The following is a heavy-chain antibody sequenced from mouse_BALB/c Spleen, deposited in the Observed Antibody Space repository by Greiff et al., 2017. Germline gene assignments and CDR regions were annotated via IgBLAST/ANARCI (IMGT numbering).Heavy chain of an antibody. CDR3: ALYRRGFAY. D-gene: IGHD2-3*01. Sequence: DVKLQESGAELVRPGALVKLSCKASGFNIKDYYMHWVKQRPEQGLEWIGWIDPENGNTIYDPKFQGKASITADTSSNTAYLQLSSLTSEDTAVYYCALYRRGFAYWGQGTLVTVSA. CDR1: GFNIKDYY. CDR2: IDPENGNT. V-gene: IGHV14-1*02. J-gene: IGHJ3*01.